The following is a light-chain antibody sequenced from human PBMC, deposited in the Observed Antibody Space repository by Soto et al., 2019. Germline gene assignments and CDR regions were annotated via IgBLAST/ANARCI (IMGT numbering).Light chain of an antibody. V-gene: IGKV3-20*01. CDR3: HQYANAPLS. CDR2: HAS. Sequence: EIVLTQSPGTLSLSPGERATLSCRASQSVGNNYLAWYQQKPGQPPRLLIYHASIRAIGIPDRFSGSGSGADFTLTISRLEPEDFAVYYCHQYANAPLSFGGGTKVEIK. CDR1: QSVGNNY. J-gene: IGKJ4*01.